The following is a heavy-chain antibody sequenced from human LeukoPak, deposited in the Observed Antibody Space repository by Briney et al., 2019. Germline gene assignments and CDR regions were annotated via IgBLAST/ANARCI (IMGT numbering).Heavy chain of an antibody. CDR3: ASQQWLDGHYYFDY. V-gene: IGHV1-58*02. CDR2: IVVGSGNT. Sequence: SVKVSCKASGFTFTSSAMQWVRQARGQRLEWIGWIVVGSGNTNYAQKFQERVTITRDMSTSTAYMELSSLRSEDTAVYYCASQQWLDGHYYFDYWGQGTLVTVSS. J-gene: IGHJ4*02. CDR1: GFTFTSSA. D-gene: IGHD6-19*01.